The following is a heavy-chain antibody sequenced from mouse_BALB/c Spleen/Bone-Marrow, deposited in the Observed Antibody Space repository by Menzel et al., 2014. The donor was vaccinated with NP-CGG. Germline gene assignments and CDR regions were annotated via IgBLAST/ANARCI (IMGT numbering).Heavy chain of an antibody. Sequence: VQLQQSGAELAKPGASVKLSCKASGYTFTSYYIYWVKQRPGQGLEWIGEINPSNGGTNFNEKFKSKATLTVDKSSSTAYMQLSSLTSEDSAVCYCTRSNGNWFAYWGQGTLVTVSA. CDR1: GYTFTSYY. J-gene: IGHJ3*01. CDR2: INPSNGGT. CDR3: TRSNGNWFAY. D-gene: IGHD2-1*01. V-gene: IGHV1S81*02.